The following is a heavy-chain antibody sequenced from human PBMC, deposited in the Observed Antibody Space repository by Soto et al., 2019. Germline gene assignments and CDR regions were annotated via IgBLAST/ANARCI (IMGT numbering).Heavy chain of an antibody. D-gene: IGHD3-3*01. V-gene: IGHV4-59*01. CDR1: GGSISSYY. CDR3: ARDRGFRFLGGPNYYYYGMEV. J-gene: IGHJ6*02. CDR2: IYYSGST. Sequence: SETLALTCTVSGGSISSYYWSWIRQPPGKGLEWIGYIYYSGSTNYNPSLKSRVTISVDTSKNQFSLKLSSVTAADTAVYYCARDRGFRFLGGPNYYYYGMEVWGQGTTVTVSS.